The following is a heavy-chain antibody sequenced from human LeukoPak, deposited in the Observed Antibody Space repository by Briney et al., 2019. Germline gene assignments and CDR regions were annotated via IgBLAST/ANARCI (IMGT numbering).Heavy chain of an antibody. D-gene: IGHD2-2*01. CDR3: AKGASDIVVVPAAPDY. J-gene: IGHJ4*02. CDR1: GFTFSSYG. CDR2: ISYDGSNK. Sequence: GGSLRLSCAASGFTFSSYGMHWVRQAPGKGLEWVAVISYDGSNKYYADSVKGRFTISRDNSKNTLYLQMNSLRAEDTAVYYCAKGASDIVVVPAAPDYWGQGTLVTVSS. V-gene: IGHV3-30*18.